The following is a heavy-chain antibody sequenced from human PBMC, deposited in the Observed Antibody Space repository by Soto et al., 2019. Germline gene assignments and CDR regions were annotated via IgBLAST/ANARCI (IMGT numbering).Heavy chain of an antibody. Sequence: GESLKITCKGSGYSFTSYWIAWVRQMSGKGLEWMGIIYPGDSNTRYSPSFQGQVTISADKSISTAYLQWSSLKASDTAMYYCARPGSSGWYVPIDYWGQGTLVNVSS. CDR3: ARPGSSGWYVPIDY. D-gene: IGHD6-19*01. J-gene: IGHJ4*02. V-gene: IGHV5-51*01. CDR2: IYPGDSNT. CDR1: GYSFTSYW.